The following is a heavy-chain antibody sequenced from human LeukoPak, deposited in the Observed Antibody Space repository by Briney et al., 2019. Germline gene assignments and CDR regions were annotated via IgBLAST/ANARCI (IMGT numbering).Heavy chain of an antibody. J-gene: IGHJ4*02. Sequence: SETLSLTCTVSGGSISSGGYYWSWIRQHPGKGLEWIGYIYYSGSTYYNPSLKSRVTISVDTSKNQFSLKLSSVTAADTAVYYCAGGLWFGELLGIWGQGTLVTVSS. CDR3: AGGLWFGELLGI. CDR1: GGSISSGGYY. V-gene: IGHV4-31*03. CDR2: IYYSGST. D-gene: IGHD3-10*01.